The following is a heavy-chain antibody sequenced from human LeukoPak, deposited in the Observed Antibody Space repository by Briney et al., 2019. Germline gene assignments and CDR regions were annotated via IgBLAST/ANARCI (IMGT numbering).Heavy chain of an antibody. CDR2: ISAYNGNT. V-gene: IGHV1-18*01. CDR3: ARDSAIFGLGWERASYGMDV. D-gene: IGHD3-3*01. J-gene: IGHJ6*02. Sequence: GASVKVSCKASGYTFTSYGISWVRQAPGQGLEWMGWISAYNGNTNYAQKLQGRVTMTTDTSTSTAYMELRSLRSDDTAVYYCARDSAIFGLGWERASYGMDVWGQGTTVTVSS. CDR1: GYTFTSYG.